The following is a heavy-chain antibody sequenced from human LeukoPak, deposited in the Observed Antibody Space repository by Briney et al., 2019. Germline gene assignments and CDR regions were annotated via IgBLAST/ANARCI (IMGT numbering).Heavy chain of an antibody. Sequence: PSETLSLTCAVYGGSFSGYYWSWIRQPPGKGLEWIGEINHSGSTNYNPSLKSRVTISVDTSKNQFSLNLSSVTAADTAVYYCARGSHFVYYYDSSGYYYDYWGQGTLVTVSS. CDR1: GGSFSGYY. V-gene: IGHV4-34*01. J-gene: IGHJ4*02. CDR3: ARGSHFVYYYDSSGYYYDY. CDR2: INHSGST. D-gene: IGHD3-22*01.